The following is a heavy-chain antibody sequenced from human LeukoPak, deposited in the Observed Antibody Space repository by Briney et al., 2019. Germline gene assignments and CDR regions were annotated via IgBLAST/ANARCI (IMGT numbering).Heavy chain of an antibody. CDR1: GFTVSSNY. V-gene: IGHV3-53*01. CDR3: ARSRDILTGPFDY. CDR2: IYSGGST. D-gene: IGHD3-9*01. J-gene: IGHJ4*02. Sequence: PGGSLRLSCAASGFTVSSNYMSWVRQAPGKGLEWVSVIYSGGSTYYADSVKGRFTISRDNSKNTLYLQMNSLRAEGTAVYYCARSRDILTGPFDYWGQGTLVTVSS.